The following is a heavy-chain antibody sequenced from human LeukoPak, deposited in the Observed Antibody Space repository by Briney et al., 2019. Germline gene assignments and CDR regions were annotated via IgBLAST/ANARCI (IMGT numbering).Heavy chain of an antibody. D-gene: IGHD1-1*01. CDR2: ISGSGADT. CDR1: GFTFSSYE. CDR3: AKGPRALDHSTHRFDY. V-gene: IGHV3-23*01. Sequence: PGGSLRLSCAASGFTFSSYEMNWVRQAPGKGLEWVAGISGSGADTYYADPVKGRFTVSRDNSRNTLFLQMDRLTVEDTALYYCAKGPRALDHSTHRFDYWGKGTLVTVSS. J-gene: IGHJ4*02.